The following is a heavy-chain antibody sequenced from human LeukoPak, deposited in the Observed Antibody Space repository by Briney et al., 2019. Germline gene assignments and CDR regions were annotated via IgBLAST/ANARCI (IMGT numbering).Heavy chain of an antibody. Sequence: GGSLRLSCAASEFTFSSYGMHWVRQAPGKGLEWVAVIWYDGSKKYYADSVKGRFTISRDNSKNTLYLQMNSLRAEDTAVYYCARRDGDNDRGFDYWGQGTLVTVST. CDR1: EFTFSSYG. J-gene: IGHJ4*02. CDR3: ARRDGDNDRGFDY. D-gene: IGHD4-23*01. V-gene: IGHV3-33*01. CDR2: IWYDGSKK.